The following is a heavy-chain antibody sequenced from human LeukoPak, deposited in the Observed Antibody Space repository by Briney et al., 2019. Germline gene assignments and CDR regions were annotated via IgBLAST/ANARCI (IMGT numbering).Heavy chain of an antibody. Sequence: GGSLRLSCAASRFTLSTYWMSWVRQAPGKGLEWVGRIKSKADGETIDYAAPVKGRFTFSRDDSKNMLYLQMNSLKSEDTAVYYCSTLTSRGLSDSWGQGTLVTVSS. D-gene: IGHD1-20*01. V-gene: IGHV3-15*01. J-gene: IGHJ4*02. CDR3: STLTSRGLSDS. CDR1: RFTLSTYW. CDR2: IKSKADGETI.